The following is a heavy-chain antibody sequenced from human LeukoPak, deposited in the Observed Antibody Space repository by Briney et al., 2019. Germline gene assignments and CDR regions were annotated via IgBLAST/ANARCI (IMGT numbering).Heavy chain of an antibody. Sequence: GGSLRLSCAASGFTFSSYAMSWVRQAPGKGLEWVSAISGSGGSTYYAVSVKGRFTISRDNSKNTLYLQMNSLRAEDTAVYYCARGPSIAAAGTGDYWGQGTLVTVSS. CDR2: ISGSGGST. D-gene: IGHD6-13*01. CDR3: ARGPSIAAAGTGDY. V-gene: IGHV3-23*01. J-gene: IGHJ4*02. CDR1: GFTFSSYA.